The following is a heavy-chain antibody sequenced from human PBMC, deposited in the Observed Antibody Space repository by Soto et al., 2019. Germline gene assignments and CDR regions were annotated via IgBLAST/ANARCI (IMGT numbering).Heavy chain of an antibody. CDR2: ISAYNGNT. CDR1: GYTFTSYG. Sequence: QVQLVQSGAEVKKPGASVKVSCKASGYTFTSYGISWVRQAPGQGLEWMGWISAYNGNTNYAQKLQGRVTMTTDTSTSTAYMELRSLRSDDTAVYYCAGYYYGSGSYYQPYYYCGMDVWGQGTTVTVSS. D-gene: IGHD3-10*01. V-gene: IGHV1-18*01. CDR3: AGYYYGSGSYYQPYYYCGMDV. J-gene: IGHJ6*02.